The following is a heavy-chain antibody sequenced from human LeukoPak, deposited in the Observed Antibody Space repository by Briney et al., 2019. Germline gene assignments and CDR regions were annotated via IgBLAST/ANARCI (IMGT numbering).Heavy chain of an antibody. Sequence: GALLLSCAASGFTFSSYWMHWVRPAPGKGLVWVSRINSDGSSTSYADSVKGRFTISRDNAKNTLYLQMNSLRAEDTAVYYCARDRDSGYFDYWGQGTLVTVSS. V-gene: IGHV3-74*01. CDR3: ARDRDSGYFDY. D-gene: IGHD6-19*01. CDR2: INSDGSST. CDR1: GFTFSSYW. J-gene: IGHJ4*02.